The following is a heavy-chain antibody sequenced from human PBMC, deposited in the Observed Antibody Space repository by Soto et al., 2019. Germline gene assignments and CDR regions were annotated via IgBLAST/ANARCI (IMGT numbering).Heavy chain of an antibody. J-gene: IGHJ5*02. Sequence: GESLKISCKGSGYSFTSYWISWVRQMPGEGLEWMGRIDPSDSYTNYSPSFQGHVTISADKSISTAYLQWSSLKASDTAMYYCARVVVAALDPWGQGTLVTVSS. CDR3: ARVVVAALDP. D-gene: IGHD2-2*01. CDR1: GYSFTSYW. CDR2: IDPSDSYT. V-gene: IGHV5-10-1*01.